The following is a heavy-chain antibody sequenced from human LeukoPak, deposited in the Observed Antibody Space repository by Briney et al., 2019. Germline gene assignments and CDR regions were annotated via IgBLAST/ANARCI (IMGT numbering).Heavy chain of an antibody. CDR3: ARVPPRSSGWYFFDY. CDR1: GGSISSYY. J-gene: IGHJ4*02. Sequence: SETLSLTCTVSGGSISSYYWSWIRQPPGKGLEWIGHIYYSGSTNYNPSLKSRVTISVDTSKNQCSLKLNSVTAADTAVYYCARVPPRSSGWYFFDYWGQGTLVTVSS. CDR2: IYYSGST. D-gene: IGHD6-19*01. V-gene: IGHV4-59*01.